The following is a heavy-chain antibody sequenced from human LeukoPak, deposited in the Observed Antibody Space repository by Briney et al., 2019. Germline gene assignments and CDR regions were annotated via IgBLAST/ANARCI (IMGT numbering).Heavy chain of an antibody. V-gene: IGHV4-59*01. D-gene: IGHD3-22*01. CDR2: IYYSGST. CDR3: ARVDYYDSSALIP. J-gene: IGHJ5*02. Sequence: SETLSLTCTVSGGSISSYYWSWIRQPPGKGLEWIGYIYYSGSTNYNPSLKSRVTISVDTSKNQFSLKLSSVTAADTAVYYCARVDYYDSSALIPWGQGTLVTVPS. CDR1: GGSISSYY.